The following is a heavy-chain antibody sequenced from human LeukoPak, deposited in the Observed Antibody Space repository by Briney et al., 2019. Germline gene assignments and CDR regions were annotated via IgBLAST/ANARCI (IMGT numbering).Heavy chain of an antibody. J-gene: IGHJ6*02. CDR1: GFTFSNYA. CDR3: ARVIRAEWLVDPLKIPLGYYYGMDV. D-gene: IGHD6-19*01. V-gene: IGHV3-23*01. CDR2: ISGSGGST. Sequence: GGSLRLSCAASGFTFSNYAMSWVRQAPGKGLEWVSAISGSGGSTYYADSVKGRFTISRDNSKNTLYLQMNSLRAEDTAVYYCARVIRAEWLVDPLKIPLGYYYGMDVWGQGTTVTVSS.